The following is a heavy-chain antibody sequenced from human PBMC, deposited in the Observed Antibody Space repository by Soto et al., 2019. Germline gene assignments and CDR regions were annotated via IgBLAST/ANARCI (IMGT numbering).Heavy chain of an antibody. D-gene: IGHD3-16*01. CDR3: ARLIDSWGEPHYFDS. CDR2: IYPGDSET. V-gene: IGHV5-51*01. Sequence: PGESLKISCQASGYVFASNWIGWVRQMSGKGLEWMGIIYPGDSETRYGPSFQGRVTISADRSLNTVYLQWTSLKVSDTSMYYCARLIDSWGEPHYFDSWGQGTMVTVSS. J-gene: IGHJ4*02. CDR1: GYVFASNW.